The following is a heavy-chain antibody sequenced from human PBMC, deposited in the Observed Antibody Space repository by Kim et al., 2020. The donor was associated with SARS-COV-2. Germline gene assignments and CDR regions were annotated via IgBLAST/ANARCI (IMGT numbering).Heavy chain of an antibody. CDR2: ISAYNGNT. Sequence: ASVKVSCKASGYTFTSYGISWVRQAPGQGLEWMGWISAYNGNTNYAQKLQGRVTMTTDTSTSTAYMELRSLRSDDTAVYYCASPGSYDFWSGYFPFYYYYGMDVWGQGTTVTVSS. CDR3: ASPGSYDFWSGYFPFYYYYGMDV. J-gene: IGHJ6*02. V-gene: IGHV1-18*01. D-gene: IGHD3-3*01. CDR1: GYTFTSYG.